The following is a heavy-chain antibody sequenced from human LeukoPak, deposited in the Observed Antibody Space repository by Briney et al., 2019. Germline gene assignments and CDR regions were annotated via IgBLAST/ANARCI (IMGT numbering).Heavy chain of an antibody. J-gene: IGHJ4*02. CDR1: GYSISSGYY. CDR3: ASVTYYDILTGYYLGYYFDY. Sequence: SETLSLTCTVSGYSISSGYYWGWIRQPPGKGLEWIGSIYHSGSTYHNPSLKSRVTISVDTSKNQFSLQLSSVTAADTAVYYCASVTYYDILTGYYLGYYFDYWGQGTLVTVSS. D-gene: IGHD3-9*01. CDR2: IYHSGST. V-gene: IGHV4-38-2*02.